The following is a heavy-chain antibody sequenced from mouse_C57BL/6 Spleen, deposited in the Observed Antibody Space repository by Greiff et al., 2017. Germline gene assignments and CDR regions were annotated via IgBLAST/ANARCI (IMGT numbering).Heavy chain of an antibody. Sequence: EVQLQESGPGLVKPSQSLSLTCSVTGYSITSGYYWNWIRQFPGNKLEWMGYISYDGSNNYNPSLKNRISITRDTSKNQFFLKLNSVTTEDTATYYCARDYYGSSWAYWGQGTLVTVSA. J-gene: IGHJ3*01. D-gene: IGHD1-1*01. CDR2: ISYDGSN. V-gene: IGHV3-6*01. CDR3: ARDYYGSSWAY. CDR1: GYSITSGYY.